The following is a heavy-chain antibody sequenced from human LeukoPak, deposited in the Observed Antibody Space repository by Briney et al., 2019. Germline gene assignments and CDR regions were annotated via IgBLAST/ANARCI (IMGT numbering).Heavy chain of an antibody. Sequence: SETLSLTCTVSGGSISSGDYYWSWIRQPPGKGLEWIGYIYYRGSTYYNPSLKSRVTMSVDMSKNQFSLKLSSVTAADTAVYYCARSFTFDYMDVWGKGTTVTVSS. CDR3: ARSFTFDYMDV. J-gene: IGHJ6*03. CDR2: IYYRGST. V-gene: IGHV4-30-4*08. D-gene: IGHD2/OR15-2a*01. CDR1: GGSISSGDYY.